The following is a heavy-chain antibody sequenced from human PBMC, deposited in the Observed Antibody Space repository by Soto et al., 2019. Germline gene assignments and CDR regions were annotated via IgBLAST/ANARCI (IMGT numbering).Heavy chain of an antibody. J-gene: IGHJ4*02. CDR3: ARGLHSLFDY. D-gene: IGHD2-21*01. V-gene: IGHV3-33*01. CDR1: GFTFSNYG. Sequence: QVQLVESGGGVVQPGGSLRLSCAASGFTFSNYGMHWVRQAPGKGLEWVAVIWYDGNNKYYADSVKGRFTISRDNSNNTLYVPMTRLRAEDTAVYYCARGLHSLFDYWGQGTLVTVSS. CDR2: IWYDGNNK.